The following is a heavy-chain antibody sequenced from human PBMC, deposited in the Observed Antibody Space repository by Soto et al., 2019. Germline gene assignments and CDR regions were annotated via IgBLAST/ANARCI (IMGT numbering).Heavy chain of an antibody. CDR2: IYYSGST. Sequence: QVQLQESGPGLVKPSQTLSLTCTVSGGSISSGGYYWSWIRQHPGKGLEWIGYIYYSGSTYYNPSLKSRVTISVDTSKNQFSLKLSSVTAADTAVYYCVRINQLLPKYYYGMDVWGQGTTVTVSS. J-gene: IGHJ6*02. D-gene: IGHD2-2*01. V-gene: IGHV4-31*03. CDR3: VRINQLLPKYYYGMDV. CDR1: GGSISSGGYY.